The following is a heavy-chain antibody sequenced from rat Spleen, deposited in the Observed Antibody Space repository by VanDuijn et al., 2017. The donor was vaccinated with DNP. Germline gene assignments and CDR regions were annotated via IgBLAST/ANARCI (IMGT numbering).Heavy chain of an antibody. V-gene: IGHV3-1*01. CDR1: GYSITSNY. J-gene: IGHJ1*01. Sequence: EVQLQESGSGLVKPSQSLALTCSVTGYSITSNYWGWIRKFPGNKMEYIGHISYSGRTDYNPSLKSRISITRDTSKNQFFLQLNSVTTEDTATYYCARGVYGSYDYWYFDFWGPGTMVTVSS. CDR3: ARGVYGSYDYWYFDF. D-gene: IGHD1-8*01. CDR2: ISYSGRT.